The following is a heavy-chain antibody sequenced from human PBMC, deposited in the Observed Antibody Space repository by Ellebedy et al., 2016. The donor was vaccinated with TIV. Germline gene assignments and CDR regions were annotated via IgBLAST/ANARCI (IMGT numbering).Heavy chain of an antibody. Sequence: PGGSLRLSCAASGFTFSSYGMHWVRQAPGKGLEWVAVIWYDGSNKYYADSVKGRFTISRDNSKNTLYLQMNSLRAEDTAVYYCARGPHLRRIAVAGLDYWGQGTLVTVSS. CDR3: ARGPHLRRIAVAGLDY. CDR2: IWYDGSNK. D-gene: IGHD6-19*01. V-gene: IGHV3-33*01. CDR1: GFTFSSYG. J-gene: IGHJ4*02.